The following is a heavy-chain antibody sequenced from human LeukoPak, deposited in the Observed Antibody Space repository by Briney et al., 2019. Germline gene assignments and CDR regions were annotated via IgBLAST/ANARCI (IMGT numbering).Heavy chain of an antibody. CDR3: ARVYSAAGTDY. D-gene: IGHD6-19*01. CDR1: GFTFSSYS. V-gene: IGHV3-48*01. Sequence: PGGSLRLSCAASGFTFSSYSMNWVRQAPGKGLEWVSYISSSSSTIYYADSVKGRFTISRDNAKNSLYLQMNSLRAEDTAVYYCARVYSAAGTDYWGQGTLVTVSS. J-gene: IGHJ4*02. CDR2: ISSSSSTI.